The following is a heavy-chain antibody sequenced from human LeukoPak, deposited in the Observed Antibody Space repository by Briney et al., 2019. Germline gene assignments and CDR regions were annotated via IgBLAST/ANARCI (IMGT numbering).Heavy chain of an antibody. CDR2: INPNSGGT. CDR1: GYTFTGYY. J-gene: IGHJ4*02. CDR3: ARGGYYDSGRQEDFDY. Sequence: GASVKVSCKASGYTFTGYYLHWVRQAPGQGLEWMGWINPNSGGTNYAQKFQGRVTMTRDTSISTAYMELSRLTSDDTAVYYCARGGYYDSGRQEDFDYWGQGTLVTVSS. V-gene: IGHV1-2*02. D-gene: IGHD3-22*01.